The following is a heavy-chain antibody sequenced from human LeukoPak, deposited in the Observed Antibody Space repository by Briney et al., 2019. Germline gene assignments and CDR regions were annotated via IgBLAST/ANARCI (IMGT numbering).Heavy chain of an antibody. CDR2: IKEAGSER. D-gene: IGHD6-13*01. CDR3: ARGGGMRSWYDFDY. Sequence: GGSLRLSCAASGFTFSNYWMSWVRQAPGKGLEFMANIKEAGSERYYVDSVKGRFTISRDNDKNSVHLQMNNLRAEDTAVYYCARGGGMRSWYDFDYWGQGILVTVSS. J-gene: IGHJ4*02. CDR1: GFTFSNYW. V-gene: IGHV3-7*04.